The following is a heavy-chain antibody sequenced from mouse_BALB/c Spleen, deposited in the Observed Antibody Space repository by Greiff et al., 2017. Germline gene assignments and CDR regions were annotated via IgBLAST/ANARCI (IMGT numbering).Heavy chain of an antibody. V-gene: IGHV1-4*02. Sequence: VQLQQSAAELARPGASVKMSCKASGYTFTSYTMHWVKQRPGQGLEWIGYINPSSGYTEYNQKFKDKTTLTADKSSSTAYMQLSSLTSEDSAVYCCARSDYDGSWFAYWGQGTLVTVSA. CDR1: GYTFTSYT. D-gene: IGHD2-4*01. CDR3: ARSDYDGSWFAY. CDR2: INPSSGYT. J-gene: IGHJ3*01.